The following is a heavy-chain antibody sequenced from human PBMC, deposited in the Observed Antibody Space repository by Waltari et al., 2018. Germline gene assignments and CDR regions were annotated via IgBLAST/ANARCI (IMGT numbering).Heavy chain of an antibody. J-gene: IGHJ4*02. CDR2: IYHSGSA. Sequence: QVQLQESGPGLVKPSGTLSLTCAVSGGSISSGDWWTWVRQPPGQGLEWIGQIYHSGSANFNPSLKSRAAISVDKSKNQFSLKLSSVTAADTAVYYCARHCEDVTCKNLDYWGQGTLVTVSS. V-gene: IGHV4-4*02. CDR3: ARHCEDVTCKNLDY. CDR1: GGSISSGDW. D-gene: IGHD2-21*01.